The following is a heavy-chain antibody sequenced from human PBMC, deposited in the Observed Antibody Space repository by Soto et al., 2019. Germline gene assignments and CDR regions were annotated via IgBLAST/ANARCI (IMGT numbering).Heavy chain of an antibody. J-gene: IGHJ6*02. Sequence: GGSLRLSCAGSGFAFSSYEMTWVRQAPGKGLEWVSDIDKYGNKIYYVDSVKGRFTISRDNARNSLFLQMHSLRADDTALYFGARIRRTLDFYGWDVWGQVTMSTVSS. V-gene: IGHV3-48*03. D-gene: IGHD4-17*01. CDR2: IDKYGNKI. CDR3: ARIRRTLDFYGWDV. CDR1: GFAFSSYE.